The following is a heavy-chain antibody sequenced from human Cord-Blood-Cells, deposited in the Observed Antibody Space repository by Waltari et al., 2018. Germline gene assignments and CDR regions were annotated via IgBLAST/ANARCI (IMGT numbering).Heavy chain of an antibody. CDR2: INPNSGGT. J-gene: IGHJ5*02. CDR3: ARGIDFMITFGGVIANWFDP. CDR1: GYTFTGYY. V-gene: IGHV1-2*02. Sequence: QVQLVQSGAEVKKPGASVKVSCKASGYTFTGYYMHWVRQAPGQGLEWMGWINPNSGGTNYAQKFQGGVTMTRDTSISTAYMVLSRLRSDDTAVYYCARGIDFMITFGGVIANWFDPWGQGTLVTVSS. D-gene: IGHD3-16*02.